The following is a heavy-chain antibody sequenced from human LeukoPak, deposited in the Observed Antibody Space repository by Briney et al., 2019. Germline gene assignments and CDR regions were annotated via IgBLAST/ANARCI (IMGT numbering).Heavy chain of an antibody. Sequence: SETLSLTCTVSGGPISSGGYYWSWIRQHPGKGLEWIGYIYYSGSTYYNPSLKSRVTISVDTSKNQFSLKLSSVTAADTAVYYCARVSGIVVVRGPLDIWGQGTMVTVSS. CDR1: GGPISSGGYY. CDR2: IYYSGST. V-gene: IGHV4-31*03. D-gene: IGHD3-22*01. J-gene: IGHJ3*02. CDR3: ARVSGIVVVRGPLDI.